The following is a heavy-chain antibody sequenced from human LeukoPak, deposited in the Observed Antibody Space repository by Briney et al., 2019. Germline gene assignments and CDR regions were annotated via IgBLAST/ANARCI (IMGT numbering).Heavy chain of an antibody. D-gene: IGHD3-22*01. CDR3: ANGYYDSSGYYTHLGY. J-gene: IGHJ4*02. Sequence: GGSLRLSCAASGFTFSYYWMIWVRQAPGKGLEWVAFIRYDGSNKYYADSVKGRFTISRDNSKNTLYLQMNSLRAEDTAVYYCANGYYDSSGYYTHLGYWGQGTLVTVSS. V-gene: IGHV3-30*02. CDR2: IRYDGSNK. CDR1: GFTFSYYW.